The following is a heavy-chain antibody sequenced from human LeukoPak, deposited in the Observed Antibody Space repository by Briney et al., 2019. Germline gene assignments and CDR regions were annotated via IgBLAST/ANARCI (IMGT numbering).Heavy chain of an antibody. CDR1: GFTFRSYW. V-gene: IGHV3-7*05. Sequence: PGGSLKLSCVASGFTFRSYWMNWVRPAPGKGLEWVGNIKQDGSENYYVDSVKGRFTISRDNAKSSLYLQMNSLRAEDTAVYYCARGGTYYYHYFDYRGQGTLVTVSS. CDR3: ARGGTYYYHYFDY. J-gene: IGHJ4*02. D-gene: IGHD1-26*01. CDR2: IKQDGSEN.